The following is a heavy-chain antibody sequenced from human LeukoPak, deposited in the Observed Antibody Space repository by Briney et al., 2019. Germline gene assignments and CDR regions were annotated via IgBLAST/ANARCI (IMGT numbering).Heavy chain of an antibody. Sequence: EGSLRLSCAASGFTFSSYSMNWVRQAPGKGLEWVSSISSSSSYIYYADSVKGRFTISRDNAKNSLYLQMNSLRAEDTAVYYCARGRYGDYGGFSWFDPWGQGTLVTVSS. CDR3: ARGRYGDYGGFSWFDP. V-gene: IGHV3-21*01. CDR2: ISSSSSYI. J-gene: IGHJ5*02. D-gene: IGHD4-17*01. CDR1: GFTFSSYS.